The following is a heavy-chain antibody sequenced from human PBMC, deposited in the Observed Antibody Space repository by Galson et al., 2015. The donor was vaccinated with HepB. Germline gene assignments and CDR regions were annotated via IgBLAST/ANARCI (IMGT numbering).Heavy chain of an antibody. CDR2: FDPEDGET. CDR1: GYTLTELS. CDR3: ATGKPAAGGTGMDV. V-gene: IGHV1-24*01. Sequence: SVKVSCKVSGYTLTELSMHWVRQAPGKGLEWMGGFDPEDGETIYARKFQGRVTMTEDTSTDTAYMELSSLRSEDTAVYYCATGKPAAGGTGMDVWGQGTTVTVSS. D-gene: IGHD6-25*01. J-gene: IGHJ6*02.